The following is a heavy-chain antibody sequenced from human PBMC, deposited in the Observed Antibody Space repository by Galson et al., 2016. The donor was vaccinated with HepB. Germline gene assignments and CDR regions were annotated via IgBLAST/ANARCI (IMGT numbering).Heavy chain of an antibody. CDR3: ARHPRSSIRYFDWSLYPDYFEF. V-gene: IGHV5-10-1*01. CDR2: IDPSESNI. Sequence: QSGAEVKKPGESLRISCKVSGYSFTRYWISWVRQMPGKGLEWMGRIDPSESNIIYSPSFQGPLTISGYNSISTAYLQWSTLKASDSATYYCARHPRSSIRYFDWSLYPDYFEFWGQGTLVSASS. D-gene: IGHD3-9*01. J-gene: IGHJ4*02. CDR1: GYSFTRYW.